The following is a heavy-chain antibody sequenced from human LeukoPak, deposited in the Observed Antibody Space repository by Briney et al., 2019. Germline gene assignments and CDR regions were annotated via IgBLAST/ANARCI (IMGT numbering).Heavy chain of an antibody. CDR3: ARQPPTVRPFFDY. V-gene: IGHV3-21*01. CDR2: ISSSSSYI. D-gene: IGHD3-10*01. CDR1: GFTFRTYG. J-gene: IGHJ4*02. Sequence: GGSLRLSCTASGFTFRTYGMVWVRQAPGKGLEWVSSISSSSSYIYYADSVTGRFTISRDNAKNSLYLQMNSLRAEDTAMYFCARQPPTVRPFFDYWGQGSLVIVSS.